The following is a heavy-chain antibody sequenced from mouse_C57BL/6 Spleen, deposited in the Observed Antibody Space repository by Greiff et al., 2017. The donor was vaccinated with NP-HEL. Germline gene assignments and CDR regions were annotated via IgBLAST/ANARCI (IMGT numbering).Heavy chain of an antibody. Sequence: VQLQQPGAELVRPGSSVKLSCKASGYTFTSYWMHWVKQRPIQGLEWIGNIDPSDSETHYNQKFKDKATLTVDKSSSTAYMQRSSLTSEDSAVYYCARSFYDSLAMDYWGQGTSVTVSS. D-gene: IGHD2-3*01. CDR2: IDPSDSET. J-gene: IGHJ4*01. CDR1: GYTFTSYW. CDR3: ARSFYDSLAMDY. V-gene: IGHV1-52*01.